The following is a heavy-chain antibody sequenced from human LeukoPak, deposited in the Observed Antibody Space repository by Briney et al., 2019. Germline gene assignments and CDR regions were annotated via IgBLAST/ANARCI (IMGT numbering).Heavy chain of an antibody. CDR2: ISAYNGNT. CDR1: GYTFTSYG. Sequence: PEASVKVSCKASGYTFTSYGISWVRQAPGQGLEWMGWISAYNGNTNYAQKLQGRVTTTTDTSTSTAYMELRSLRSDDTAVYYCARGPHDFWSGYPLDYWGQGTLVTVSS. CDR3: ARGPHDFWSGYPLDY. V-gene: IGHV1-18*01. J-gene: IGHJ4*02. D-gene: IGHD3-3*01.